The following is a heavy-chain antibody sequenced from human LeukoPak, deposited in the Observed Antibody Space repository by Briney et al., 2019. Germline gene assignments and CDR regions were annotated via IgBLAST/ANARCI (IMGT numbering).Heavy chain of an antibody. D-gene: IGHD3-10*01. Sequence: GASVKVSCKASGYTITGYYMHWVRQAPGQGLEWMGWINANNDGSIYAQKFQGRVTMTRDTSINTAYMELSRLRSDDTAVYYCARDGPAQMVDFDYWGQGTLVTVSS. CDR2: INANNDGS. CDR3: ARDGPAQMVDFDY. J-gene: IGHJ4*02. V-gene: IGHV1-2*02. CDR1: GYTITGYY.